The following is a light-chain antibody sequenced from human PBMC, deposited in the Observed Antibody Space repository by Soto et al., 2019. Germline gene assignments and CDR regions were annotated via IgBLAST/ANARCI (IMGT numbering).Light chain of an antibody. CDR1: QTIANNY. CDR2: DAS. J-gene: IGKJ1*01. V-gene: IGKV3-20*01. CDR3: QQYGTSPWT. Sequence: ALTQNPGTLSLSPGARATLSCRASQTIANNYLTWYRQKPVQAPSVLIYDASTMATGIPDRFSGSGSGTDFTLTISRLEPEDFAVYYCQQYGTSPWTFGQGTKV.